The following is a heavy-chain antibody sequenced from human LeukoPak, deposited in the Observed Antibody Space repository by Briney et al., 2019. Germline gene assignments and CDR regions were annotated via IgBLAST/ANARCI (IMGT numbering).Heavy chain of an antibody. CDR2: IKKDGSEK. J-gene: IGHJ4*02. CDR3: ASELPSSSWYDY. D-gene: IGHD6-13*01. CDR1: GFTFSSYA. Sequence: GGSLRLSCAASGFTFSSYAMSWVRQAPGKGLEWVANIKKDGSEKYYVASVRGRFTISRDNAKNSLYLQMNSLRAEDTAVYYCASELPSSSWYDYWGQGTLVTVSS. V-gene: IGHV3-7*01.